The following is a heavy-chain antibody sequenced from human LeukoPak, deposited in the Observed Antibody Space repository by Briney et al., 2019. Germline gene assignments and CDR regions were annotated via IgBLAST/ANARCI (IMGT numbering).Heavy chain of an antibody. V-gene: IGHV4-28*01. J-gene: IGHJ6*02. D-gene: IGHD5-12*01. Sequence: SDTLSLTCAVSGYSISSNNWWGWSRQPPGKGLEWIGYIYYSGYTYYNPSLKSRVTMSVDTSKNQFSLKLSSVTAVDTAVYYCARTYSGYDSYYYYGMDVWGQGTTVTVSS. CDR1: GYSISSNNW. CDR2: IYYSGYT. CDR3: ARTYSGYDSYYYYGMDV.